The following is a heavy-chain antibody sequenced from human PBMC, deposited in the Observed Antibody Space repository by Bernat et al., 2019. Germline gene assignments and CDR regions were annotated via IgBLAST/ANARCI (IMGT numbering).Heavy chain of an antibody. Sequence: QVQLQESGPGLVKPSETLSLACTVSGGSINSYYWSWIRRPPGKGLEWITYIYHSGSTNYNPSLKSRVTISIDTSKNQFSLKLSSATAADTAFYYCARRVSNSDYFDYWGQGTLVTVSS. J-gene: IGHJ4*02. D-gene: IGHD4-11*01. CDR2: IYHSGST. V-gene: IGHV4-59*08. CDR1: GGSINSYY. CDR3: ARRVSNSDYFDY.